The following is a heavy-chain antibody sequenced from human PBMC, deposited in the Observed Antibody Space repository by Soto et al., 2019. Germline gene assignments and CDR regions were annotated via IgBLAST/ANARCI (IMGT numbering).Heavy chain of an antibody. CDR2: ISYDGTEK. Sequence: QVQLVGSGGGVVQPGRSLRLSCAASGFTFRSYAMHWVRQTPGKGLEWVAVISYDGTEKYYADSVKGRFSISRDSSKNALYLQMNNLGPENTAVYCCARDISDYGGLDYWGQGTLVTVSS. CDR3: ARDISDYGGLDY. CDR1: GFTFRSYA. V-gene: IGHV3-30-3*01. J-gene: IGHJ4*02. D-gene: IGHD4-17*01.